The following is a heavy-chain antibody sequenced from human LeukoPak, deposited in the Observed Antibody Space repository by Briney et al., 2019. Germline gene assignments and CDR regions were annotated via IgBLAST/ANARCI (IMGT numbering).Heavy chain of an antibody. D-gene: IGHD3-22*01. V-gene: IGHV3-30*04. CDR2: ISYDGSNK. Sequence: GGSLRLSCAASGFTFSSYAMHWVRQAPGKGLEWVAVISYDGSNKYYADSVKGRFTISRDNSKNTLYLQMNSLRAEDTAVYYCARVRRAVVDYEYSMDVWGQGTTVTVSS. CDR1: GFTFSSYA. CDR3: ARVRRAVVDYEYSMDV. J-gene: IGHJ6*02.